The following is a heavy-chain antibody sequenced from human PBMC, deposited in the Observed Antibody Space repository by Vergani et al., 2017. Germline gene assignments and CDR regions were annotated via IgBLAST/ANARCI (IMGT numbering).Heavy chain of an antibody. CDR3: EGTGYSSGWYPPYDY. Sequence: QVQLVQSGAEVKKPGSSVKVSCKASGGTFSSYAISWVRQAPGQGLEWMGGIIPIFGTANYAQKFQGRVTITADKSTSTAYMELSSLRSEDPAVYYCEGTGYSSGWYPPYDYWGQGTLVTVSS. D-gene: IGHD6-19*01. CDR1: GGTFSSYA. V-gene: IGHV1-69*06. J-gene: IGHJ4*02. CDR2: IIPIFGTA.